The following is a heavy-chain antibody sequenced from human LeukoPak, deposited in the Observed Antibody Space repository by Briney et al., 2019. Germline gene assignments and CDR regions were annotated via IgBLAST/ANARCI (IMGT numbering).Heavy chain of an antibody. CDR1: GGSFSGYY. Sequence: PSETLSLTCAVYGGSFSGYYWSWIRQPPGKGLEWIGEINHSGSTNYNPSLKSRVTISVDTSKNQFSLKLSSVTAADTAVYYCARDRDGYPRGYFDYWGQGTLVTVSS. CDR3: ARDRDGYPRGYFDY. J-gene: IGHJ4*02. CDR2: INHSGST. D-gene: IGHD5-24*01. V-gene: IGHV4-34*01.